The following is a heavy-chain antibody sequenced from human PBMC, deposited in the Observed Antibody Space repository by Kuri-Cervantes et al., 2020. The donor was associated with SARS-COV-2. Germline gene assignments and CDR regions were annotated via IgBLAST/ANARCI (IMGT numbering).Heavy chain of an antibody. D-gene: IGHD2-2*01. J-gene: IGHJ3*02. Sequence: GGSLRLSCAASGFTFSSYAMSWVRQAPGKGLEWVSTISGSGDSTYYADSVKGRFTISRDNSKNTLYLQMNSLRAEDTAVYYCAKDCSSTSCDDAFDIWGQGTMVTVSS. CDR1: GFTFSSYA. CDR2: ISGSGDST. V-gene: IGHV3-23*01. CDR3: AKDCSSTSCDDAFDI.